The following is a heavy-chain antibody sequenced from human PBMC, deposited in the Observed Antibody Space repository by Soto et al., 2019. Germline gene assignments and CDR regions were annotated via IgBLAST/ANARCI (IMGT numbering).Heavy chain of an antibody. D-gene: IGHD5-18*01. Sequence: QVQLVQSGAEVKKPGASVKVSCKASGYTFTGYYMHWVRQAPGQGLEWMGWINPNSGGTNYAQKFQGWVTMTRDTPISTAYMELSRLRSDDTAVYYCARVPLRGYSYGSLDYWGQGTLVTVSS. CDR2: INPNSGGT. J-gene: IGHJ4*02. CDR1: GYTFTGYY. CDR3: ARVPLRGYSYGSLDY. V-gene: IGHV1-2*04.